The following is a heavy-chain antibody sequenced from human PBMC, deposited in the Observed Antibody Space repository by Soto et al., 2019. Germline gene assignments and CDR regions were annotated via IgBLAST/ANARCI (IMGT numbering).Heavy chain of an antibody. V-gene: IGHV2-5*01. J-gene: IGHJ4*02. CDR1: GFSLTTSGMT. CDR2: AH. D-gene: IGHD2-2*01. CDR3: TPRHDSSMGPIY. Sequence: SGPALVNPTQTLTLTCTVSGFSLTTSGMTLGWIRQPPGKAPEWLALAHQYSPSLQSRLTFTKDASKNQVILTVTDVDPADTATYYCTPRHDSSMGPIYWGQGIQVTVSS.